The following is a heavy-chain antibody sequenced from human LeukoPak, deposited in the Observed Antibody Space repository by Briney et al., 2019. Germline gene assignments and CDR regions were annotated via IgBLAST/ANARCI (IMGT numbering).Heavy chain of an antibody. CDR2: LSWDSNVI. CDR1: GFTFDHYA. Sequence: GGSLRLSCAASGFTFDHYAMHWVRQAPGKGLEWVSGLSWDSNVIRYADSVKGRFTISRDNAKNSLYLEMNSLRPEDAAFYYCAKTYIAEDHFDWWGQGILVTVPS. V-gene: IGHV3-9*01. CDR3: AKTYIAEDHFDW. D-gene: IGHD6-13*01. J-gene: IGHJ4*02.